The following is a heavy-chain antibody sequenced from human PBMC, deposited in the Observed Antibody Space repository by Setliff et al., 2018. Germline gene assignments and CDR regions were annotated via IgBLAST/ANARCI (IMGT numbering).Heavy chain of an antibody. CDR3: ASTDWGWGYYFDY. D-gene: IGHD7-27*01. V-gene: IGHV4-61*02. CDR1: GGSIRSGPYY. J-gene: IGHJ4*02. Sequence: SETLSLTCTVSGGSIRSGPYYWNWFRQPAGKELEWIGRLYSSGSTNYNPSLKSRVTISVDTSKNQFSLKLSSVTAADTAVYYCASTDWGWGYYFDYWGQGTLVTVSS. CDR2: LYSSGST.